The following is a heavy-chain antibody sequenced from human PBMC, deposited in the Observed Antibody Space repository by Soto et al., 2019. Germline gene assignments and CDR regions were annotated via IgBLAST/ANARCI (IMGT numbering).Heavy chain of an antibody. CDR1: GGTFSSYA. D-gene: IGHD2-15*01. CDR2: IIPIFGTA. V-gene: IGHV1-69*12. Sequence: QVQLVQSGAEVKKPGSSVKVSCKASGGTFSSYAISWVRQAPGQGLEWMGGIIPIFGTANYAQKFQDRVTITADESTSTAYMDLSSLRSEDTAVYYCAREVVVVVAATPWFDPWGQGTLVTVSS. J-gene: IGHJ5*02. CDR3: AREVVVVVAATPWFDP.